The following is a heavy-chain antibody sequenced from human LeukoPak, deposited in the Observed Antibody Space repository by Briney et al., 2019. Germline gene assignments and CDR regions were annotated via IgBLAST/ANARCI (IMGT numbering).Heavy chain of an antibody. J-gene: IGHJ5*02. CDR3: VRFALTSSLDH. V-gene: IGHV5-51*01. CDR2: IYPGYSDA. CDR1: GYKLTNNW. D-gene: IGHD6-13*01. Sequence: GESLKISCRISGYKLTNNWIGWVCQVPGKGLEWMGLIYPGYSDAKYSPSFQGQVTLSVDASISTAYLQLSGLRASDTAIYYCVRFALTSSLDHWGQGTLVTVSS.